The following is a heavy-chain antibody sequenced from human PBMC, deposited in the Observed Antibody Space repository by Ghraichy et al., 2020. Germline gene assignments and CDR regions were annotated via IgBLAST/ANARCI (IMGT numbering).Heavy chain of an antibody. CDR1: GGSFSGYY. D-gene: IGHD6-6*01. J-gene: IGHJ6*02. Sequence: SETLSLTCAVYGGSFSGYYWSWIRQPPGKGLEWIGEINHSGSTNYNPSLKSRVIISVDTSKNQFSLKLSSVTAADTAVYYCARGKRAARPSYYGMDVWGQGTTVTVSS. CDR2: INHSGST. CDR3: ARGKRAARPSYYGMDV. V-gene: IGHV4-34*01.